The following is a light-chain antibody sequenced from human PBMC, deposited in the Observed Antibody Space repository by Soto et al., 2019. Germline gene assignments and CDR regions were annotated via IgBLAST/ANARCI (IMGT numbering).Light chain of an antibody. V-gene: IGKV3-15*01. CDR2: GAS. CDR3: QQYTNWPYT. J-gene: IGKJ2*01. CDR1: QSVGSN. Sequence: EIVMTQSPATLSVSPGERASLSCRASQSVGSNLAWYQQTAGQAPRLLIYGASTRATGIPARFSGSGSGTXXXXXXXXXXXXXFAVXSCQQYTNWPYTFGQGTKLEIK.